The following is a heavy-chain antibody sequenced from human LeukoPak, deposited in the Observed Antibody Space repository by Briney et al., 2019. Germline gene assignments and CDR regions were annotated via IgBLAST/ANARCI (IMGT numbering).Heavy chain of an antibody. J-gene: IGHJ4*02. CDR3: AREGGYGPGFDY. CDR1: GGTFSSYA. V-gene: IGHV1-46*01. CDR2: INPSGGST. Sequence: ASVKVSCKASGGTFSSYAISWVRQAPGQGLEWMGIINPSGGSTGYAQKFQGRVTMTRDTSTSTVYMELSSLRSEDTAVYYCAREGGYGPGFDYWGQGTLVTVSS. D-gene: IGHD5-12*01.